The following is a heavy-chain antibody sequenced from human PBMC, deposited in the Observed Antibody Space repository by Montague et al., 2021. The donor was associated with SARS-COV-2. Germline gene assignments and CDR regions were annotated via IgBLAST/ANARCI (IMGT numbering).Heavy chain of an antibody. CDR3: TKDWDY. Sequence: SLRLSCAASGFTVSTFDMTWVRQAPGKGLECVSVILSGGRTFYAASVKGRFTISRDDSTETLYLHMNSLRGEDTAIYYCTKDWDYWGQGALVTVSS. CDR2: ILSGGRT. CDR1: GFTVSTFD. J-gene: IGHJ4*02. V-gene: IGHV3-23*03.